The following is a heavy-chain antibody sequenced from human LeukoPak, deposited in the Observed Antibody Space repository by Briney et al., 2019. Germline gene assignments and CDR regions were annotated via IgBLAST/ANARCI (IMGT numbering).Heavy chain of an antibody. J-gene: IGHJ6*02. CDR3: ARDRVGSSGYWDYYYYYGMDV. V-gene: IGHV3-21*01. D-gene: IGHD3-22*01. Sequence: GGSLRLSCAASGFTFSSYSMNWVRQAPGKGLEWVSSISSSSSYIYYADSVKGRFTISRDNAKNPLYLQMNSLRAEDTAVYYCARDRVGSSGYWDYYYYYGMDVWGQGTTVTVSS. CDR2: ISSSSSYI. CDR1: GFTFSSYS.